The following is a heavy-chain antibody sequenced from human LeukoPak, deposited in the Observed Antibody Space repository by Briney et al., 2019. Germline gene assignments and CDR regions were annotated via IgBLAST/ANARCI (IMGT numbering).Heavy chain of an antibody. Sequence: GGSLRLSCAASGSTFSSYAMSWVRQAPGKGLEWDSAISGSGGSTYYADSVKGRFTISRDNSKNTLYLQMNSLRAEDTAVYYCAKAASSSWPPYYYGMDVWGQGTTVTVSS. CDR1: GSTFSSYA. D-gene: IGHD6-13*01. CDR3: AKAASSSWPPYYYGMDV. J-gene: IGHJ6*02. CDR2: ISGSGGST. V-gene: IGHV3-23*01.